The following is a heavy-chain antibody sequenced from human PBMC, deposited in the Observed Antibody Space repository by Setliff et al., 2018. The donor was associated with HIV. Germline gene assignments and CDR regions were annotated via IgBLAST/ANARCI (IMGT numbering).Heavy chain of an antibody. Sequence: ASVKVSCKASGYSFTGYHMHWVRQAPGQGLGWMGWINPNSGGTNYAQKFQGRVTMTTDTSISTVYMELSSLRSEDTAVYYCARDYSSGGRYYFDYWGQGTLVTVSS. CDR1: GYSFTGYH. CDR2: INPNSGGT. CDR3: ARDYSSGGRYYFDY. J-gene: IGHJ4*02. V-gene: IGHV1-2*02. D-gene: IGHD6-19*01.